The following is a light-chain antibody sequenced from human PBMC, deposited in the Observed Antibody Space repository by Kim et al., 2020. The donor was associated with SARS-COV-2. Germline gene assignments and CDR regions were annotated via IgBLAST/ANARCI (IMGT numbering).Light chain of an antibody. CDR3: FQYNTWFI. CDR1: QSVSRN. J-gene: IGKJ2*01. Sequence: EIVMTQSPATLSVSPGERATLSCRASQSVSRNVAWYQQKPGQAPRLLIYDAATRATGTPARFSGSGSGTEFTLTISSLQSEDFAVYYCFQYNTWFIFGRGTNVE. CDR2: DAA. V-gene: IGKV3-15*01.